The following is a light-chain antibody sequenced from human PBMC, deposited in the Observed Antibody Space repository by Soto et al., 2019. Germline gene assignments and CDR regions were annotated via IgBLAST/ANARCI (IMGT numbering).Light chain of an antibody. CDR3: QQYGSSPLT. CDR1: QTVSNNY. CDR2: GAS. Sequence: EIVLTQSPDTLSLSPGERATVSCRASQTVSNNYLAWYQQKPGQAPRLLLYGASTRPTGIPDRFSGSGSGTDFTLTISRLEPEDFAVYYCQQYGSSPLTFGGGTKVEIK. V-gene: IGKV3-20*01. J-gene: IGKJ4*01.